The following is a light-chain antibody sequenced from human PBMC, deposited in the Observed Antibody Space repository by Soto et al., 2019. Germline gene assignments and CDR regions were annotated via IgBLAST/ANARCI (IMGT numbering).Light chain of an antibody. Sequence: QSALTQPASVSGSPGQSITISCTGTSSDVGGYDYVSWYQLRPGTAPKLILYDVDNRPSGVSDRFSGSKSGNTASLTISGLRAEDEADYYCTSYASTATLVFGGGTKLTVL. CDR3: TSYASTATLV. CDR2: DVD. V-gene: IGLV2-14*03. CDR1: SSDVGGYDY. J-gene: IGLJ2*01.